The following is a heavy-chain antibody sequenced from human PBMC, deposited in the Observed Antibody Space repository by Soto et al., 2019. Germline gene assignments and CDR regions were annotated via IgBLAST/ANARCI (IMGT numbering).Heavy chain of an antibody. CDR3: ARAWGGCSSTSCYRKGENYYYGMDV. D-gene: IGHD2-2*02. Sequence: SETLSLTCAVSGGSISSGGYSWSWIRQPPGKGLEWIGYIYHSGSTYYNPSLKSRVTISVDRSKNQFSLKLSSVTAADTAVYYCARAWGGCSSTSCYRKGENYYYGMDVWGQGTTVTVS. CDR1: GGSISSGGYS. V-gene: IGHV4-30-2*01. J-gene: IGHJ6*02. CDR2: IYHSGST.